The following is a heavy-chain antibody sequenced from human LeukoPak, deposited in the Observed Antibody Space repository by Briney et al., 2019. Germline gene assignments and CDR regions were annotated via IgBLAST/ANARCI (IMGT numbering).Heavy chain of an antibody. Sequence: PSETLSLTCTVSGGSISSSSYYWGWIRQPPGKGLEWIGSIYYSGSTYYNPSLKSRVTISVDTSKNQFSLNLSSVTAADTAVYYCARKDDSSGYYVDQWGQGTLVTVSS. D-gene: IGHD3-22*01. J-gene: IGHJ4*02. CDR1: GGSISSSSYY. V-gene: IGHV4-39*07. CDR2: IYYSGST. CDR3: ARKDDSSGYYVDQ.